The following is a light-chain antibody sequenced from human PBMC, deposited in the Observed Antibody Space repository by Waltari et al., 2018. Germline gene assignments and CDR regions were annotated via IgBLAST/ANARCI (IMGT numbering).Light chain of an antibody. CDR2: DAS. V-gene: IGKV3-11*01. CDR1: QSISTY. Sequence: DIVLTQSPATLSLSPGERVTLSCRASQSISTYLAWYQQKAGQAPRLLIYDASNRATDIPARFSGSGSGTDFTLTISSLEPEDFAVYYCQQRSHWPITFGQGTRLEI. J-gene: IGKJ5*01. CDR3: QQRSHWPIT.